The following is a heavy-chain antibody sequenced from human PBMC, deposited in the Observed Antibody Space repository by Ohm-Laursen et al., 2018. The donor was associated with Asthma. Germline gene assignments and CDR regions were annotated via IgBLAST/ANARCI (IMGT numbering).Heavy chain of an antibody. CDR3: ARNYDFWSGYYPN. J-gene: IGHJ4*02. Sequence: SDTLSLTCTVSGGSISSYYWSWIRQPPGKGLEWIGYIYYSGSTNYNPSLKSRVTISVDTSKNQFSLKLSSVTAADTAVYYCARNYDFWSGYYPNWGQGTLVTVSS. D-gene: IGHD3-3*01. V-gene: IGHV4-59*07. CDR2: IYYSGST. CDR1: GGSISSYY.